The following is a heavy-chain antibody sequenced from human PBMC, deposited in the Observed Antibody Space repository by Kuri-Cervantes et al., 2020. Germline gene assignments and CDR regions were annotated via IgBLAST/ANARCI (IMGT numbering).Heavy chain of an antibody. Sequence: SETLSLTCTVSGGSISSYYWSWIRQPAGKGLEWIGRIYTSGSTNYNPSLKSRVTISVDKSKNQFSLKLSSVTAADTAVYYCARAGYLLTGGNWFDPRGQGTLVTVSS. CDR2: IYTSGST. J-gene: IGHJ5*02. CDR1: GGSISSYY. CDR3: ARAGYLLTGGNWFDP. D-gene: IGHD3-9*01. V-gene: IGHV4-4*07.